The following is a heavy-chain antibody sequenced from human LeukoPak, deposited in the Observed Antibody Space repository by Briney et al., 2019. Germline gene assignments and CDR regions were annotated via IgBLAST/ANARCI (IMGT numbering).Heavy chain of an antibody. J-gene: IGHJ4*02. Sequence: PSETLSLTCTVSGGSISSSSYYWGWVRQPPGKGLEWIVEINHSGSTNYNPSLKSRVTISVDTSKNQFSLKLSSVTAADTAVYYCARRAGGQWLARLDYWGQGTLVTVSS. V-gene: IGHV4-39*07. CDR2: INHSGST. CDR1: GGSISSSSYY. D-gene: IGHD6-19*01. CDR3: ARRAGGQWLARLDY.